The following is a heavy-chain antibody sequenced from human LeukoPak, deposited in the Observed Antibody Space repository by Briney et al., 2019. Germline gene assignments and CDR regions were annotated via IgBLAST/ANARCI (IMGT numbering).Heavy chain of an antibody. Sequence: PSETLSLTCTVPGDSITSSAFYWGWIRQAPGKGLEWIGNIFHGGNTHYNPSLKSRVSISVDRSKNQVSLNLSSVTAADTAVYYCAILPYYDSSYDYWGQGTLVTVSS. J-gene: IGHJ4*02. CDR3: AILPYYDSSYDY. CDR1: GDSITSSAFY. D-gene: IGHD3-22*01. V-gene: IGHV4-39*01. CDR2: IFHGGNT.